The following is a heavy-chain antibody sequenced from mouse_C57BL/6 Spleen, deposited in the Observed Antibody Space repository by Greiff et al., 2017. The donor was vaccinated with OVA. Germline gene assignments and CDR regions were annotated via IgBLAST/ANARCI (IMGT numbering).Heavy chain of an antibody. V-gene: IGHV1-26*01. CDR2: INPNNGGT. CDR1: GYTFTDYY. Sequence: VQLQQSGPELVKPGASVKISCKASGYTFTDYYMNWVKQSHGKSLEWIGDINPNNGGTSYNQKFKGKATLTVDKSSSTAYMELRSLTSEDSAVYYCARNLGYSNYGFAYWGQGTLVTVSA. D-gene: IGHD2-5*01. J-gene: IGHJ3*01. CDR3: ARNLGYSNYGFAY.